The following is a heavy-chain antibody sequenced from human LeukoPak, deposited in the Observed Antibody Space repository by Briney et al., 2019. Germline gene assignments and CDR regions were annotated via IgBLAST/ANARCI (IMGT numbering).Heavy chain of an antibody. D-gene: IGHD3-22*01. J-gene: IGHJ5*02. V-gene: IGHV1-69*05. CDR3: ATELYYDSSGAFDP. Sequence: SVKVSCKASGGTFSSYAISWVRQAPGQGLEWMGRIIPIFGTANYAQKFQGRVTITTDESTSTAYMELSSLRSEDTAVYYCATELYYDSSGAFDPWGQGTLVTVSS. CDR1: GGTFSSYA. CDR2: IIPIFGTA.